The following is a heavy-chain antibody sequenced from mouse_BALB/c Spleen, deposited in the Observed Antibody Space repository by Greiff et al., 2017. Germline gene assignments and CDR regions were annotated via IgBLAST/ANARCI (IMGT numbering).Heavy chain of an antibody. V-gene: IGHV5-6-4*01. CDR2: ISSGGSYT. Sequence: EVKLVESGGGLVKPGGSLKLSCAASGFTFSSYTMSWVRQTPEKRLEWVATISSGGSYTYYPDSVKGRFTISRDNAKNTLYLQMSSLTSEDTAMYYCTRDDGYYRDFDYWGQGTTLTVSS. D-gene: IGHD2-3*01. CDR3: TRDDGYYRDFDY. J-gene: IGHJ2*01. CDR1: GFTFSSYT.